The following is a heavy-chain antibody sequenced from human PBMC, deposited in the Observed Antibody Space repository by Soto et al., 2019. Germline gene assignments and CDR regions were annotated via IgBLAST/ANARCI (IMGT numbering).Heavy chain of an antibody. CDR1: GNPFISYA. CDR3: ARAVRTGFYGMDV. V-gene: IGHV1-18*04. Sequence: QVRLVQSGAELKKPGASVKVSCKASGNPFISYAISWVRQAPGQGLEWMGRFSVYNGNTIYAQKFQGRVTITADESTSTAYMELSSLSSEDTAVYYCARAVRTGFYGMDVWGQGTTVTVSS. J-gene: IGHJ6*02. CDR2: FSVYNGNT.